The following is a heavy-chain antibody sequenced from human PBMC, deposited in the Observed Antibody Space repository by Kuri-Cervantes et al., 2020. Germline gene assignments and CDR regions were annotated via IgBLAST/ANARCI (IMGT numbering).Heavy chain of an antibody. Sequence: ETLSLTCAASGFTFSSYWMSWVRQAPGKGLEWVANIKQDGSEKYYVDSVKGRFTITRDNAKNSLSLQMTSLRVEDTAVYYCTRDDSDYWGQGTLVTVSS. CDR1: GFTFSSYW. CDR3: TRDDSDY. V-gene: IGHV3-7*01. CDR2: IKQDGSEK. J-gene: IGHJ4*02.